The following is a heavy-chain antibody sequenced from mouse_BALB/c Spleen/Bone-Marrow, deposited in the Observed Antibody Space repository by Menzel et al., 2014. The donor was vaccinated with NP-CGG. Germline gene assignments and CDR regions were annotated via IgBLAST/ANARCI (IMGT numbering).Heavy chain of an antibody. Sequence: SGAELVKPGASVKLSCTTSGFNIKDTYMHWVKQRPEQGLEWIGRIDPANGNTKYDPKFQGKATITADTSSNTAYLQLSSLTSEDTAVYYCARGSDGFAYWGQGTLVTVSA. CDR1: GFNIKDTY. CDR3: ARGSDGFAY. J-gene: IGHJ3*01. V-gene: IGHV14-3*02. CDR2: IDPANGNT.